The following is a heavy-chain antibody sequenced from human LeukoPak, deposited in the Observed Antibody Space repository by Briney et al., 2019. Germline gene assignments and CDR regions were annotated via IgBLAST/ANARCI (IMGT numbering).Heavy chain of an antibody. V-gene: IGHV3-66*01. Sequence: PGGSLRLSCAASGLTVSSNYMSWVRQAPGKGLEWVSVIYSGGSTYYADSVKGRFTISRDNSKNTLYLQMNSLRAEDTAVYYCASPTDGYSSSWYSIDYWGQGTLVTVSS. CDR2: IYSGGST. CDR1: GLTVSSNY. D-gene: IGHD6-13*01. J-gene: IGHJ4*02. CDR3: ASPTDGYSSSWYSIDY.